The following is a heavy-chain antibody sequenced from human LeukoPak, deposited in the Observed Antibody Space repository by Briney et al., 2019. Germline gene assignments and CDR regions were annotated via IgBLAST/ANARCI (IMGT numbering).Heavy chain of an antibody. V-gene: IGHV4-59*08. Sequence: PSETLSLTCTVSGGSISSYYWSWIRQPPGKGLKWIGYIYYSGSTNYNPSLKSRVTISVDTSKNQFSLKLSSVTAADTAVYYCARGNLGPLWFGELHHSPSYNWFDPWGQGTLVTVSS. CDR3: ARGNLGPLWFGELHHSPSYNWFDP. CDR1: GGSISSYY. D-gene: IGHD3-10*01. J-gene: IGHJ5*02. CDR2: IYYSGST.